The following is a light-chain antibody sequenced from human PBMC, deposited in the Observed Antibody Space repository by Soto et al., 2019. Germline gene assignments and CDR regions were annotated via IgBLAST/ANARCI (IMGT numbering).Light chain of an antibody. Sequence: ENELTQSPGTLSLSPGARATLSCRASQSIITLAWYKQKPGQAPRLLIYGVSRRATGIPDRFSGSGSGTDLTITINRVETEDGAVYYGQQYGNLPLTFGGGTKVDIK. CDR3: QQYGNLPLT. J-gene: IGKJ4*01. CDR1: QSIIT. V-gene: IGKV3-20*01. CDR2: GVS.